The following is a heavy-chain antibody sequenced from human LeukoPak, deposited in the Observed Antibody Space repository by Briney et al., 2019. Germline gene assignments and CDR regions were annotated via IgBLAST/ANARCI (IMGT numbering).Heavy chain of an antibody. J-gene: IGHJ3*02. CDR1: GDSISSYY. CDR2: IYYTGIT. D-gene: IGHD3-10*01. CDR3: ARYCSTSGTKAFGI. V-gene: IGHV4-59*01. Sequence: PSETLSLTCTVSGDSISSYYWSWIRQPPGKGLEWIGCIYYTGITKYNPSLKSRVTMSVDTSKNQFSLKLTSVTAADTAVYYCARYCSTSGTKAFGIWGQGTMVTVSS.